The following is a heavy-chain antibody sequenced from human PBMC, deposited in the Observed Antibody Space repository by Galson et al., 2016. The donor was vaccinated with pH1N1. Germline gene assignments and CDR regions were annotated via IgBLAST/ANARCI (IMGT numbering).Heavy chain of an antibody. Sequence: SLRLSCAASGFTLSDYWMNWVRQAPGKGLEWVANIKPDGSQTYYVDSVKGRFTISRDNVKNSMFLHMYSLRAEDTAVYYWARAVATRESFWGQGTLVTVSS. CDR3: ARAVATRESF. D-gene: IGHD5-24*01. V-gene: IGHV3-7*03. J-gene: IGHJ4*02. CDR1: GFTLSDYW. CDR2: IKPDGSQT.